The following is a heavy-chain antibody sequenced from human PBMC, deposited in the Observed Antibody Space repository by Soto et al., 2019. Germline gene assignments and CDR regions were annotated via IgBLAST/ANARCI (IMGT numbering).Heavy chain of an antibody. J-gene: IGHJ4*02. CDR1: GGTFSSYT. V-gene: IGHV1-69*02. Sequence: QVQLVQSGAEVKKPGSSVKVSCKASGGTFSSYTISWVRQAPGQGLEWMGRIIPISGIATHAQKCQGRVTMTADKATGTAYMELSSLRSEDTAVYYCANPPRYWGQGTLVTVSS. CDR2: IIPISGIA. CDR3: ANPPRY.